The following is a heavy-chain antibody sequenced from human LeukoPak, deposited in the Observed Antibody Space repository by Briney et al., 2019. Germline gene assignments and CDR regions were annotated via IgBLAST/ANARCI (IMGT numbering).Heavy chain of an antibody. CDR2: ISSSSSYI. J-gene: IGHJ5*02. CDR1: GFTFSSYS. D-gene: IGHD3-10*01. CDR3: AREYNSGSYVYFDP. V-gene: IGHV3-21*01. Sequence: GGSLRLSCAASGFTFSSYSMNWVRQAPGKGLEWVSSISSSSSYIYYANSVKGRFTISRDNAKNSLYLQMNSLRAEDTAVYYCAREYNSGSYVYFDPWGQGTLVTVSS.